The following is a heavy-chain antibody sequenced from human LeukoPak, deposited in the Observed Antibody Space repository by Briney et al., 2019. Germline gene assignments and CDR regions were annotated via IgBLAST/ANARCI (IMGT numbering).Heavy chain of an antibody. Sequence: TSETLSLTCTVSGGSISSGSYYWRWIRQPAGKGLEWIGRIYTSGSTNYNPSLKSRVTISVDTSKNQFSLKLTSVTAADTAFYYCARAYCGGGSCYDSRGWFDPWGQGTLVTVSS. J-gene: IGHJ5*02. V-gene: IGHV4-61*02. CDR2: IYTSGST. CDR3: ARAYCGGGSCYDSRGWFDP. CDR1: GGSISSGSYY. D-gene: IGHD2-15*01.